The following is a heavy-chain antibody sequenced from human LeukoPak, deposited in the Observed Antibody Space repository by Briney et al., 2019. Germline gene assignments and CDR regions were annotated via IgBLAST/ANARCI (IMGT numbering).Heavy chain of an antibody. J-gene: IGHJ4*02. V-gene: IGHV1-46*01. CDR3: ARGGGTAVADRKSKFDD. CDR1: GYTFTTYY. CDR2: VNPSAGST. Sequence: ASVKVSFTASGYTFTTYYIHWVRQAPGQGLEWMGIVNPSAGSTSYAQKFQGRVTMTRDTSTSTVYMELSSLRSEDTAVYYCARGGGTAVADRKSKFDDWGQGTLVTVSS. D-gene: IGHD6-19*01.